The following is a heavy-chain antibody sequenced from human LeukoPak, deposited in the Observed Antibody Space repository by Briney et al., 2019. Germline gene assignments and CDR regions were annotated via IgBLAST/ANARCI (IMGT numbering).Heavy chain of an antibody. V-gene: IGHV4-30-4*08. D-gene: IGHD3-3*01. CDR2: IDYSGST. Sequence: PSETLSLTCNVSGGSISSGDYYWSWIRQPPGRGLEWIGDIDYSGSTYYNPSLKSRVTISVDTSKNQFSLKLSSVTAADTAVYYCARQLRFLEWFSETNWFDPWGQGTLVTVSS. J-gene: IGHJ5*02. CDR3: ARQLRFLEWFSETNWFDP. CDR1: GGSISSGDYY.